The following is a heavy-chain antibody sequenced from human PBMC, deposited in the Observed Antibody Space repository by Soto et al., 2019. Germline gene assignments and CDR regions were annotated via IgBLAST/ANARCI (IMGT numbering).Heavy chain of an antibody. J-gene: IGHJ5*02. Sequence: QVPLVQSGAEVKKAGASVKVSCKACGYTFYRYGITWVRQAPGQGLEWMGGINPSNDNTNYPQKFRGRVTMTTDAPTSTADMELMSLKSDDTAVYYCARDTQQDSNGYYFKWFDPWGQGTLVTVSS. CDR2: INPSNDNT. CDR3: ARDTQQDSNGYYFKWFDP. D-gene: IGHD3-22*01. CDR1: GYTFYRYG. V-gene: IGHV1-18*01.